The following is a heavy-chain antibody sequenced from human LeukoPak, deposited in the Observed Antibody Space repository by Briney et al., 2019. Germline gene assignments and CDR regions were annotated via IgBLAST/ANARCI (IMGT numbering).Heavy chain of an antibody. Sequence: ASVKVSCKASGYTFTSYDINWVRQATGQGLEWMGWMNPNSGNTGYAQKFQGRVTMTRNTSISTAYMELSSLRSEDTAVYYCARDTDRYCSGGSCYSAGWFDPWGQGTLVTVSS. CDR2: MNPNSGNT. CDR3: ARDTDRYCSGGSCYSAGWFDP. CDR1: GYTFTSYD. J-gene: IGHJ5*02. V-gene: IGHV1-8*01. D-gene: IGHD2-15*01.